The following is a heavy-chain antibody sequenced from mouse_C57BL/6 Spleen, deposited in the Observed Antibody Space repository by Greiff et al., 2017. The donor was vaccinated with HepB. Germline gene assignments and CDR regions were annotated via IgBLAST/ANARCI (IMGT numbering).Heavy chain of an antibody. CDR2: IYPGNSDT. Sequence: VQLQQSGTVLARPGASVKMSCKTSGYTFTSYWMHWVKQRPGQGLEWIGAIYPGNSDTSYNQKFKGKAKLTAVTSASTAYMELSSLTNEDSAVYYCTRKDYGIWYFDVWGTGTTVTVSS. D-gene: IGHD2-1*01. J-gene: IGHJ1*03. CDR3: TRKDYGIWYFDV. V-gene: IGHV1-5*01. CDR1: GYTFTSYW.